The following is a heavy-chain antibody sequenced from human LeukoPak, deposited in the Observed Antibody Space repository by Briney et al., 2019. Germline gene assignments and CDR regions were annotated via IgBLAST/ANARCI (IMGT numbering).Heavy chain of an antibody. J-gene: IGHJ3*02. D-gene: IGHD3-10*02. CDR2: IYDGGNA. CDR3: ARALIVRGLIGGFDI. V-gene: IGHV3-53*01. Sequence: GGFLRLSCATSGFIVSANYMNWVRQAPGKGLEWVSIIYDGGNAYYADSVKGRFTISRDKSKNTLYLQMNSLRAEDTAVYYCARALIVRGLIGGFDIWGQGIMVTVSS. CDR1: GFIVSANY.